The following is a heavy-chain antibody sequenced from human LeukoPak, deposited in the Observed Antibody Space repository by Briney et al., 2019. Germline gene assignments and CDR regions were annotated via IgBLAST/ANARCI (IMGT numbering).Heavy chain of an antibody. D-gene: IGHD1-26*01. J-gene: IGHJ4*02. CDR1: GGTFSSYA. CDR2: IIPIFGTA. CDR3: ASLTNGYGGYVDY. V-gene: IGHV1-69*05. Sequence: SVKVSCKASGGTFSSYAISWVRQAPGQGLEWMGGIIPIFGTANYAQKFQGRVTTTTDESTSTAYMELSSLRSEDTAVYYCASLTNGYGGYVDYWGQGTLSPSPQ.